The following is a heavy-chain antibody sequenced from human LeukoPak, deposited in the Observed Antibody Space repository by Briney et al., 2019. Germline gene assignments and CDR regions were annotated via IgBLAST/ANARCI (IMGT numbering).Heavy chain of an antibody. CDR3: ARGGGQWQRWYYFDY. CDR2: IYYSGST. CDR1: GGAITNYY. V-gene: IGHV4-59*01. Sequence: SETLSLTCTVSGGAITNYYWNWIRQPPGKGLEWIGHIYYSGSTYYNPSLKSRVTISVDTSKNQFSLKLSSVTAADTAVYYCARGGGQWQRWYYFDYWGQGTLVTVSS. J-gene: IGHJ4*02. D-gene: IGHD6-19*01.